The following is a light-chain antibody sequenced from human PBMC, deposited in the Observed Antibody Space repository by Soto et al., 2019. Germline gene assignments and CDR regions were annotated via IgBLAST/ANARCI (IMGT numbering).Light chain of an antibody. CDR3: QQSYTTPWT. CDR2: GAS. J-gene: IGKJ1*01. Sequence: DIEMTQSPSSLSASVGDRVTITCRASRSVSSFLNWYQQETGKVPKLLIYGASTLQSGVPPRFSGSGSGTDFTLTISSLQPEDFATYYCQQSYTTPWTFGQGTKVEIK. CDR1: RSVSSF. V-gene: IGKV1-39*01.